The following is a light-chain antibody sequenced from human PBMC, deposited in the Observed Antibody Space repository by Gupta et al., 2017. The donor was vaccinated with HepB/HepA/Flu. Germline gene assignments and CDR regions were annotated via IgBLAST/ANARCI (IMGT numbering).Light chain of an antibody. J-gene: IGKJ2*01. CDR2: EVS. V-gene: IGKV1-5*03. CDR1: QNVGDR. CDR3: QQYNSYSPYT. Sequence: DKHMAPSPPTLSRSGGDRVTITCRASQNVGDRLAWYQQKPGKAPKLLIYEVSNLESGVPSRFSGSGSGTEFTLTISSLQPDDFATYYCQQYNSYSPYTFSQGTKLEIK.